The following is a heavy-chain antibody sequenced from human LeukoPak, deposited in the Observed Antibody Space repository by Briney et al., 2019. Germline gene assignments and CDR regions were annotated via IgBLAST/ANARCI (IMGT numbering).Heavy chain of an antibody. V-gene: IGHV1-3*01. D-gene: IGHD3-22*01. CDR2: INAGNGNT. Sequence: GASVKVSCKASGYTFTSYAMHWVRQAPGQRLEWMGWINAGNGNTKYSQKFQGRVTITRDTSASTAYMELSSLRSEDTAVYYCARDLLLYDSSGYYSHFDYWGQGTLVTVSS. J-gene: IGHJ4*02. CDR3: ARDLLLYDSSGYYSHFDY. CDR1: GYTFTSYA.